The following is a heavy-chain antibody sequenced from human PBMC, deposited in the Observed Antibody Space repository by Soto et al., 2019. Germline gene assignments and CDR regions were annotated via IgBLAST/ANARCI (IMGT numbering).Heavy chain of an antibody. D-gene: IGHD3-3*01. J-gene: IGHJ6*02. CDR2: IYYSEST. CDR3: ARGRDFWSGSCMDV. Sequence: SSETLSLTCTVSGGSISSYYWSWIRQPPGKGLEWIGYIYYSESTNYNPSLKSRVTISVDTSKNQFSLKLSSVTAADTAVYYCARGRDFWSGSCMDVWGQGTTVTVSS. CDR1: GGSISSYY. V-gene: IGHV4-59*01.